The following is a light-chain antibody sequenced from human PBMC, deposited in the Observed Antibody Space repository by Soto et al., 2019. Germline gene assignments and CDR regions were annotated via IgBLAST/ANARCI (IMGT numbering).Light chain of an antibody. Sequence: DIQITHSPCTLSASLGDRVTITFLASQTINRWLAWYQRKPRKAPKLLIYDGSTLQSGVPSRFSGSGSGTDFTLTISSLQPVDVATYYCQRYDSAPLNFGGGTKVDI. CDR2: DGS. J-gene: IGKJ4*01. CDR3: QRYDSAPLN. CDR1: QTINRW. V-gene: IGKV1-27*01.